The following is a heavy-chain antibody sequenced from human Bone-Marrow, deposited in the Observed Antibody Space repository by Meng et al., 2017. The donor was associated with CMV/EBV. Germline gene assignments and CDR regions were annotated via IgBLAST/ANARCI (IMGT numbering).Heavy chain of an antibody. CDR3: ASSLYCSSTSCYPWENYYYYGMDV. V-gene: IGHV1-8*01. CDR1: GYTFTSYD. D-gene: IGHD2-2*01. CDR2: MSPNSGNT. J-gene: IGHJ6*02. Sequence: ASVKVSCKASGYTFTSYDINWVRQATGQGLEWMGWMSPNSGNTGYAQKFQGRVTMTRNTSISTAYMELSSLRSEDTAVYYCASSLYCSSTSCYPWENYYYYGMDVWGRGTTVTVSS.